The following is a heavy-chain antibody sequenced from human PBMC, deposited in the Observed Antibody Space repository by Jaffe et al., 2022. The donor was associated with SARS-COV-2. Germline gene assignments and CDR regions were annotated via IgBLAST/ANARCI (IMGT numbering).Heavy chain of an antibody. CDR1: GFTFSSYA. Sequence: EVQLVESGGGLVQPGGSLRLSCSASGFTFSSYAMHWVRQAPGKGLEYVSAISSNGGSTYYADSVKGRFTISRDNSKNTLYLQMSSLRAEDTAVYYCVTRGGVTIAAAGTGAFDIWGQGTMVTVSS. D-gene: IGHD6-13*01. CDR3: VTRGGVTIAAAGTGAFDI. J-gene: IGHJ3*02. CDR2: ISSNGGST. V-gene: IGHV3-64D*09.